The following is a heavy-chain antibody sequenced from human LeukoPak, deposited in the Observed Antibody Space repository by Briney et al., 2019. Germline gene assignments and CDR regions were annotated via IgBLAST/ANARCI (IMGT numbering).Heavy chain of an antibody. CDR1: GFTFSSSA. J-gene: IGHJ4*02. V-gene: IGHV3-30*18. D-gene: IGHD3-3*01. CDR3: AKDTDFWSGYYVPSMPDY. CDR2: ISYDGSNK. Sequence: PGGSLRLSCAASGFTFSSSAMSWVRQAPGKGLEWVAVISYDGSNKYYADSVKGRFTISRDNSKNTLYLQMNSLRAEDTAVYYCAKDTDFWSGYYVPSMPDYWGQGTLVTVSS.